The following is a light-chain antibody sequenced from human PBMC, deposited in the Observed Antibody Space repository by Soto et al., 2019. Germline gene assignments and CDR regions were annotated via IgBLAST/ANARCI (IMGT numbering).Light chain of an antibody. CDR3: LQHNRYPRT. CDR2: AAS. J-gene: IGKJ1*01. V-gene: IGKV1-17*01. CDR1: KAITHD. Sequence: DIQMTQSPSSLSASLGDRVTITCRASKAITHDLSWYQQKPGERPKRLIYAASTLHSGVPSRFSGSGSGTEFTRPISSLQPEDFATYFCLQHNRYPRTFGQGTKVEIK.